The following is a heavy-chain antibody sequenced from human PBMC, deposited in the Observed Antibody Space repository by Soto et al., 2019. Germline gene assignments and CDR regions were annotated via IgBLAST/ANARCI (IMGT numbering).Heavy chain of an antibody. Sequence: SETLSLTCTVSGGSISTYYWSWIRQPPGKGLEWIGYIYYSGSTNYNPSLKSRVTISEDASKNQFSLKLSSVTAADTAVYYCARGKFPFTFDYWGQGTLVTVSS. CDR2: IYYSGST. CDR1: GGSISTYY. J-gene: IGHJ4*02. V-gene: IGHV4-59*01. D-gene: IGHD3-10*01. CDR3: ARGKFPFTFDY.